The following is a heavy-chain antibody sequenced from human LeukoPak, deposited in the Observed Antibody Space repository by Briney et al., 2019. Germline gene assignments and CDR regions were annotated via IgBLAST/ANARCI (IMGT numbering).Heavy chain of an antibody. CDR3: ARVKDYRGLFDY. J-gene: IGHJ4*02. CDR1: GGSFSGYY. D-gene: IGHD4-11*01. V-gene: IGHV4-34*01. Sequence: ASETLSLTCAVYGGSFSGYYWSWIRQPPGKGLEWIGEINHSGSTNYNPSLKSRVTISVDTSKNQFSLKLSSVTAADTAVYYCARVKDYRGLFDYWGQGTLVTVSS. CDR2: INHSGST.